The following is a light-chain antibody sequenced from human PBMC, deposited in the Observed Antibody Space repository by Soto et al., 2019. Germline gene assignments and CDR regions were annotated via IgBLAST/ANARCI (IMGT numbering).Light chain of an antibody. CDR3: LQATRWPLT. J-gene: IGKJ4*01. V-gene: IGKV2-30*01. CDR1: QSLVYSDGVTY. CDR2: KVS. Sequence: DVVMTQSPLSLPVTLGQPASISCRSSQSLVYSDGVTYLNWFQQRPGHSPRRLIYKVSNRDSGVPDRFSGSWSGTDFTLKISRVEAEDVGVYDCLQATRWPLTFGGGTKVEIK.